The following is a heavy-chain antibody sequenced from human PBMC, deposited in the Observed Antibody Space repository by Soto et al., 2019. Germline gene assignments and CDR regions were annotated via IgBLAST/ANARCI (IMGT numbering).Heavy chain of an antibody. CDR3: ARDYVMDV. CDR2: ISTTSTYI. V-gene: IGHV3-21*01. CDR1: GFTFSGDA. J-gene: IGHJ6*02. D-gene: IGHD3-10*02. Sequence: EVQLVESGGGLVKTGGSLRLSCAASGFTFSGDAMNWVRQSPGKGLEWVSSISTTSTYIYYADAVKGRFTTSRDNANNSLHLHMNDLRAEDTAVYYCARDYVMDVWGQGTTVTVSS.